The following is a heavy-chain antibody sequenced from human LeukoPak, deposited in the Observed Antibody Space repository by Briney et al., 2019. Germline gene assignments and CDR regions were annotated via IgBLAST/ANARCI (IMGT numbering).Heavy chain of an antibody. J-gene: IGHJ4*02. D-gene: IGHD4-17*01. CDR2: VSDSGSNT. Sequence: PGGSLRLSCGASGFSFSDYYMNWVRQAPGKGLEWVSYVSDSGSNTKYADSVKGRFTISRDNAKNSLYLQMNSLRAEDTAVYYCARHEGMTTYDYWGQGTLVTVSS. CDR1: GFSFSDYY. CDR3: ARHEGMTTYDY. V-gene: IGHV3-11*03.